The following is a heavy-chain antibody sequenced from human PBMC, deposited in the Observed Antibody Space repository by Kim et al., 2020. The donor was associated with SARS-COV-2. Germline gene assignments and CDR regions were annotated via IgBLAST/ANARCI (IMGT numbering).Heavy chain of an antibody. CDR2: IYSSGST. J-gene: IGHJ5*02. V-gene: IGHV4-59*11. CDR1: GGSITSHY. Sequence: SETLSLTCTVSGGSITSHYWSWIRQPPGKGLEWIGYIYSSGSTNYNPSLKSRVTISIDTSKNQFSLRLTSVTAADTAVYYCARDRACAASSYDCWFDPWGQGTLVTVSS. CDR3: ARDRACAASSYDCWFDP. D-gene: IGHD5-12*01.